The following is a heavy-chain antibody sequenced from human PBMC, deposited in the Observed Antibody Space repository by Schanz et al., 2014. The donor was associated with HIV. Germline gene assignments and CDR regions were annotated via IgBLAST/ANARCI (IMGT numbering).Heavy chain of an antibody. CDR3: ARDYHWNWFDP. Sequence: QVHLVESGGGVVQPGRSLRLSCAASGFTFSTNDMHWVRQVPGKGLEWVAVISHNGNNDYYAESVKGRVTISRDNSKNTLYLQMNNLKTEDTAVYYCARDYHWNWFDPWGQGTLVTVSS. V-gene: IGHV3-30*03. D-gene: IGHD1-20*01. CDR1: GFTFSTND. J-gene: IGHJ5*02. CDR2: ISHNGNND.